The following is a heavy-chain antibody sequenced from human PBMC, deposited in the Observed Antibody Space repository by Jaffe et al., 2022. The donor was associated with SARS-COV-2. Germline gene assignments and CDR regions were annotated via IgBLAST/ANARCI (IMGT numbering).Heavy chain of an antibody. CDR3: AKDDVVGWVVAATIDY. V-gene: IGHV3-30*18. D-gene: IGHD2-15*01. CDR2: ISYDGSNK. J-gene: IGHJ4*02. CDR1: GFTFSSYG. Sequence: QVQLVESGGGVVQPGRSLRLSCAASGFTFSSYGMHWVRQAPGKGLEWVAVISYDGSNKYYADSVKGRFTISRDNSKNTLYLQMNSLRAEDTAVYYCAKDDVVGWVVAATIDYWGQGTLVTVSS.